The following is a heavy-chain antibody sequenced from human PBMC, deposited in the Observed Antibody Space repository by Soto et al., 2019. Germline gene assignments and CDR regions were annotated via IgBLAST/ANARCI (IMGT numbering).Heavy chain of an antibody. J-gene: IGHJ4*02. CDR1: GFTFSSYA. CDR3: ARRGRAAIGYFDY. D-gene: IGHD2-2*01. Sequence: EVQLLESGGGLVQPGGSLRLSCAASGFTFSSYAMSWVRQAPGKGLEWVSAISGSGGSTYYADSVKGRFTISRDNSKNTLYLQMNSLRAEDTAVYYCARRGRAAIGYFDYWGQGTLVTVSS. V-gene: IGHV3-23*01. CDR2: ISGSGGST.